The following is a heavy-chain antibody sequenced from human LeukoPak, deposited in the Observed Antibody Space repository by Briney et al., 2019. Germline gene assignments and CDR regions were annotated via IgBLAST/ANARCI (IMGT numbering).Heavy chain of an antibody. V-gene: IGHV4-39*01. CDR1: GGSISSSRDY. Sequence: SETLSLTCTVSGGSISSSRDYWGWIRQPPGKGLEWIGSIYYTGTTYYNPSLKSRVTISVDTSKNQFSLKLNSVTAADTAVYYCAGHLHGDYWQDYSYYGMDVWGQGTTVTVSS. CDR2: IYYTGTT. CDR3: AGHLHGDYWQDYSYYGMDV. J-gene: IGHJ6*02. D-gene: IGHD4-17*01.